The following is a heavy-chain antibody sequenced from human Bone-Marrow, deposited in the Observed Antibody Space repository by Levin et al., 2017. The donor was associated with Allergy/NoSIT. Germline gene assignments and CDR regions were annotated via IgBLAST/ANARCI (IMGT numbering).Heavy chain of an antibody. CDR1: GGSISIYY. Sequence: PSETLSLTCTVSGGSISIYYWSWIRQPPGKGLEWIAFFSYIGSTNYNPSLKSRVTISVDASKRQFSLKLTSVTAADTAVYYCARGGGDYGMDVWGQGMDVWGQGTTVTVSS. J-gene: IGHJ6*02. V-gene: IGHV4-59*01. D-gene: IGHD3-16*01. CDR2: FSYIGST. CDR3: ARGGGDYGMDVWGQGMDV.